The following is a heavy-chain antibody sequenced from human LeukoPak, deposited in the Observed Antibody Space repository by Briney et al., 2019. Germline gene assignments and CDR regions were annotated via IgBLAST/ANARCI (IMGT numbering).Heavy chain of an antibody. CDR2: INPNSGGA. D-gene: IGHD2-2*01. CDR3: ALFPHYSRPLVGIY. V-gene: IGHV1-2*02. CDR1: GYTFTGYY. J-gene: IGHJ4*02. Sequence: ASVKVSCKASGYTFTGYYIHWLRQAPGQGLEWMGWINPNSGGANNAQKFQGRGTMTRSTATSTAYMELSRRRSGDTAVYCCALFPHYSRPLVGIYWGQGALVTVSS.